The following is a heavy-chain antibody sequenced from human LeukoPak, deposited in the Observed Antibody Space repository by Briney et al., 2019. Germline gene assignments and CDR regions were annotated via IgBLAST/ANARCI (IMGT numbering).Heavy chain of an antibody. V-gene: IGHV1-69*13. CDR2: IIPIFGTA. J-gene: IGHJ6*04. CDR3: ATRTNSSGWTYYYYGMDV. CDR1: GGTFSSYA. Sequence: SVKVSCKASGGTFSSYAISWVRQAPGQGLEWMGGIIPIFGTANYAQKSQGRVTITADESTSTAYMELSSLRSEDTAVYYCATRTNSSGWTYYYYGMDVWGKGTTVTVSS. D-gene: IGHD6-19*01.